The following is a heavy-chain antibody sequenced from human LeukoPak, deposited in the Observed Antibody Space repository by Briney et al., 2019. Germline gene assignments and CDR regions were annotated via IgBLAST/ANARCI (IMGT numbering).Heavy chain of an antibody. J-gene: IGHJ4*02. CDR1: DYTFTKYG. V-gene: IGHV1-18*01. CDR2: ISAYNGNT. Sequence: ASVKVSCKASDYTFTKYGITWVRQAPGQGLEWMGWISAYNGNTDYAQKLQGRVTMTTDTSTSTAYMELRSLRSDDTAAYYCARTAQYGSSWSDYWGQGTLVTVSS. CDR3: ARTAQYGSSWSDY. D-gene: IGHD6-13*01.